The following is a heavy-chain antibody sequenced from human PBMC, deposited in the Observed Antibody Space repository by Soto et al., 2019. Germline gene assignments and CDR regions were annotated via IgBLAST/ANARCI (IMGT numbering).Heavy chain of an antibody. CDR1: GGSISSGDFY. V-gene: IGHV4-30-4*01. D-gene: IGHD1-26*01. CDR3: ARAEGYLGGGYYYYYGMDV. Sequence: QVQLQESGPGLVKPSQTLSLTCTVSGGSISSGDFYWSWIRQPPGKGLEWIGYIYYSGSTYYNPSLKSRVTLSVDTSKNQFSLNLSSVTAADTAVYYCARAEGYLGGGYYYYYGMDVWGQGTTVTVSS. J-gene: IGHJ6*02. CDR2: IYYSGST.